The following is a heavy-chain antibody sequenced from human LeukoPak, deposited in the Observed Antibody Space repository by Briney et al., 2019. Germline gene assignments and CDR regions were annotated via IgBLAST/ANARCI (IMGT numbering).Heavy chain of an antibody. CDR2: IRYDGSNK. V-gene: IGHV3-30*02. Sequence: PGGSLRLSCAASGFTFSSYGMHWVRQAPGKGLEWVAFIRYDGSNKYYADSVKGRFTISRDNSKNTLYLQMNSLRAEDTAVYYCAKEVYDSSGYNFDYWGQETLVTVSS. CDR3: AKEVYDSSGYNFDY. J-gene: IGHJ4*02. D-gene: IGHD3-22*01. CDR1: GFTFSSYG.